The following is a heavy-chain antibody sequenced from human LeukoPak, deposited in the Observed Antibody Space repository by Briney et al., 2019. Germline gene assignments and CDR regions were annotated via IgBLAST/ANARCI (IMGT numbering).Heavy chain of an antibody. D-gene: IGHD5-18*01. CDR3: ARGPQPKVQLFPHYYYGMDV. J-gene: IGHJ6*02. CDR2: INHSGST. V-gene: IGHV4-34*01. CDR1: GGSFSGYY. Sequence: PSETLSLTCAVYGGSFSGYYWSWIRQPPGKGLEWIGEINHSGSTNYNPSLKSRVTISVDTSKNQFSLKLSSVTAADTAVYYCARGPQPKVQLFPHYYYGMDVWGQGTTVTVSS.